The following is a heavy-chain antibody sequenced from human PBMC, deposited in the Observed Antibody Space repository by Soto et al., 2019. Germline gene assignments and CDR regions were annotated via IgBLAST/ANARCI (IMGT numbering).Heavy chain of an antibody. CDR2: IIPIFGTA. D-gene: IGHD6-13*01. CDR1: GATFSSYA. Sequence: SLEVSCKASGATFSSYAISWVRQAPGQGLEWMGGIIPIFGTANYAQKFQGRVTNTADESTSTAYMELSSLRSEDTAVYYCARVRMYSSKVNYYYYGMDVWGKGPTVTVSS. J-gene: IGHJ6*04. V-gene: IGHV1-69*13. CDR3: ARVRMYSSKVNYYYYGMDV.